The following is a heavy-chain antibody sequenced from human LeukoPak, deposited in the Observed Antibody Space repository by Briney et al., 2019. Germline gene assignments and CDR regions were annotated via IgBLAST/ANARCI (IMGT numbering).Heavy chain of an antibody. CDR3: ATGSSGGRKGGYFDY. D-gene: IGHD2-15*01. J-gene: IGHJ4*02. Sequence: PSETLSLTCTVSGGSISSGDYYWSWIRQPPGKGLEWIGYIYYSGSTYYNPSLKRRVTISVDTSKNQFSLKLISVTAADTAVYYCATGSSGGRKGGYFDYCGQGTLVTVSS. CDR2: IYYSGST. CDR1: GGSISSGDYY. V-gene: IGHV4-30-4*08.